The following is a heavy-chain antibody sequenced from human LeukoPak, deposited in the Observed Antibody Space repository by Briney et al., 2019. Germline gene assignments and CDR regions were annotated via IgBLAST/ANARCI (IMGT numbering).Heavy chain of an antibody. Sequence: VKASCKASGGTFSRYAISWVRQAPGQGLECMGGIIPIFGRANYAQKFQGRVTITADESTSTAYMELSSLRSEDTAVYYCGRGSYRSSWYSRERYWGQGTLVTVSS. CDR2: IIPIFGRA. D-gene: IGHD6-13*01. V-gene: IGHV1-69*13. J-gene: IGHJ4*02. CDR3: GRGSYRSSWYSRERY. CDR1: GGTFSRYA.